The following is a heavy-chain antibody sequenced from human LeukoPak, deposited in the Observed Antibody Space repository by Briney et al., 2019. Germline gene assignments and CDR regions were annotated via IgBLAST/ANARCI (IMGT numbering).Heavy chain of an antibody. J-gene: IGHJ5*02. CDR2: IYYSGST. Sequence: SETLSLTCTVPGGSISSYYWSWIRQPPGKGLEWIGYIYYSGSTNYNPSLKSRVTISVDTSKNQFSLKLSSVTAADTAVYYCARGIFEAAAGFWFDPWGQGTLVTVSS. CDR3: ARGIFEAAAGFWFDP. V-gene: IGHV4-59*01. CDR1: GGSISSYY. D-gene: IGHD6-13*01.